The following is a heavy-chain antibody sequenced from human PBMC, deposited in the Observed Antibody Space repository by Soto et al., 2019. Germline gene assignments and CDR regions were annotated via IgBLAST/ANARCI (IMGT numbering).Heavy chain of an antibody. J-gene: IGHJ4*02. CDR1: GYTFTSYY. D-gene: IGHD3-10*01. Sequence: QVQLVQSGAEVKKPGASVKVSCKASGYTFTSYYMHWVRQAPGQGLEWMAIINPSGGSTSYAQKVQGTVTMTRDTSTSTIYMEFSSLISDNTGVYYCARDPVITMVRGGDYYFDYLGQGTLVTVSS. V-gene: IGHV1-46*01. CDR3: ARDPVITMVRGGDYYFDY. CDR2: INPSGGST.